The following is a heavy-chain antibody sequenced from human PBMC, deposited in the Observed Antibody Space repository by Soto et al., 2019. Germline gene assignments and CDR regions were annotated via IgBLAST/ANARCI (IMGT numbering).Heavy chain of an antibody. CDR2: ISSSSSTI. D-gene: IGHD2-15*01. V-gene: IGHV3-48*01. CDR3: ARDKGRSPLDY. CDR1: GFTFSSYS. J-gene: IGHJ4*02. Sequence: EVQLVESGGGLVQPGGSLRLSCAASGFTFSSYSMNWVRQAPGKGLEWVSCISSSSSTIYYADSVKGRFTISRDNANNSLYLQMTSLRAEDTAVYYCARDKGRSPLDYWGQGTLVTVSS.